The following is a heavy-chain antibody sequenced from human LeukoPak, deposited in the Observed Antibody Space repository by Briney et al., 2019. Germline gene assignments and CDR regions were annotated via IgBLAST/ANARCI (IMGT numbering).Heavy chain of an antibody. CDR2: INHSGST. Sequence: SETLSLTSAVYGGSFSGYYWSCIRHPPPKGLEWIGEINHSGSTNYNPSLKSRVTISVDTSKNQFSLKLSSLTAADTAVYYCARGGKWLLLRVLDYWGQGTLVTVSS. D-gene: IGHD3-22*01. J-gene: IGHJ4*02. CDR3: ARGGKWLLLRVLDY. CDR1: GGSFSGYY. V-gene: IGHV4-34*01.